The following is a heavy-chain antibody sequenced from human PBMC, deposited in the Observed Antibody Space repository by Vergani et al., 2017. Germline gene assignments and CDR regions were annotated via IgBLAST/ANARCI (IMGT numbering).Heavy chain of an antibody. J-gene: IGHJ6*03. CDR3: ASQAYYDFWSGLGWPYYMDV. CDR1: GGSISSYY. CDR2: IYYSGST. V-gene: IGHV4-59*01. D-gene: IGHD3-3*01. Sequence: QVQLQESGPGLVKPSETLSLTCTVSGGSISSYYWSWIRQPPGKGLEWIGYIYYSGSTNYNPSLKSRVTISVDTSKNQFSLKLSSVTAADTAVYYCASQAYYDFWSGLGWPYYMDVWGKGTTVTVSS.